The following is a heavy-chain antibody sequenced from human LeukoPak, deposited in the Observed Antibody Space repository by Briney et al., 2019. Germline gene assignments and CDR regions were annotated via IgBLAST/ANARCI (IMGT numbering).Heavy chain of an antibody. Sequence: ASVKVSRKASGGTFSSYAISWVRQAPGQGLEWMGRIIPILGIANYAQKFQGRVTITADKSTSTAYMELSSLRSEDTAVYYCAREMYGVRGVTAHKGRGFDPWGQGTLVTVSS. J-gene: IGHJ5*02. V-gene: IGHV1-69*04. D-gene: IGHD3-10*01. CDR1: GGTFSSYA. CDR3: AREMYGVRGVTAHKGRGFDP. CDR2: IIPILGIA.